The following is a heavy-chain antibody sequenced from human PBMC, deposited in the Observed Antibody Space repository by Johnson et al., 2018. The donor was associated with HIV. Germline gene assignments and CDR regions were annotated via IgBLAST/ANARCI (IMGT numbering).Heavy chain of an antibody. D-gene: IGHD1-26*01. CDR2: LNRDGTT. J-gene: IGHJ3*01. CDR1: GFIVSNHY. CDR3: SRTSQWGLDFDAFDF. Sequence: VQLVESGGGLVQPGGSLRLSCAASGFIVSNHYMNWVRQTPGKGLERVSILNRDGTTYYADSVKGRFTISRDNSKNTLYLQMNSLRAEDTAVYYCSRTSQWGLDFDAFDFWGEGTMVTVSS. V-gene: IGHV3-66*01.